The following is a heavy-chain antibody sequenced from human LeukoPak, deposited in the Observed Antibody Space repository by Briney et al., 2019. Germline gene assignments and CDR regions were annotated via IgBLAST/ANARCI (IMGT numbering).Heavy chain of an antibody. CDR3: AKSFDFSNGHSPILTPFDS. Sequence: GGSPRLSCAASGFTFSSSAMSWVRQAPGKGLEWVSSISARGISTYYADSAKGRFTISRDNSKNTLYLQMNSLRGDDIGVYYCAKSFDFSNGHSPILTPFDSWGQGTLVSVSS. J-gene: IGHJ4*02. V-gene: IGHV3-23*01. CDR1: GFTFSSSA. CDR2: ISARGIST. D-gene: IGHD3-3*01.